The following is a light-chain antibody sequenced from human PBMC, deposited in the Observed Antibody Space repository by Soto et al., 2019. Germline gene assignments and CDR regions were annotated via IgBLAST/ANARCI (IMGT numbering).Light chain of an antibody. Sequence: EIVLTQSQGTLSLSPGETATRACRASQTIGNIFLFWYQQKPGQAPRLLIYGASSRATGIPDRFSGSGSGTDFTLTINRLEPEDFAVYYCHQYSSAPYTFGQGTNLEIK. CDR2: GAS. V-gene: IGKV3-20*01. CDR3: HQYSSAPYT. CDR1: QTIGNIF. J-gene: IGKJ2*01.